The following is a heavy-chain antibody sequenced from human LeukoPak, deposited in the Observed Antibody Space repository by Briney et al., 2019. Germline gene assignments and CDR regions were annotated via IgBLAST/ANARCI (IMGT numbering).Heavy chain of an antibody. Sequence: PSETLSLTCAVYGGSFSGYYWSWIRQPPGKGLEWIGEINHSGSTNYNPSLKSRVTISVDTSKNQFSLKLSSVTAADTAVYYCARVRKGGLLESNWFDPWGQGTLVTVSS. D-gene: IGHD3/OR15-3a*01. CDR1: GGSFSGYY. J-gene: IGHJ5*02. CDR2: INHSGST. CDR3: ARVRKGGLLESNWFDP. V-gene: IGHV4-34*01.